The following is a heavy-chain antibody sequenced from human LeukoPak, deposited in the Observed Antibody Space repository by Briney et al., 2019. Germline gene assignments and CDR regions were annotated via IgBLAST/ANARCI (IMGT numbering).Heavy chain of an antibody. J-gene: IGHJ4*02. Sequence: GGSLRLSCAASGFTFSSYWMSWVRQAPGKGLEWVANIKQDGSEKYYVDSVKGRFTISRENAKNSLYLQMNSLRAEDTAVYYCAREEIVVVVAATEAFDYWGQGTLVTVSS. CDR2: IKQDGSEK. CDR3: AREEIVVVVAATEAFDY. V-gene: IGHV3-7*03. D-gene: IGHD2-15*01. CDR1: GFTFSSYW.